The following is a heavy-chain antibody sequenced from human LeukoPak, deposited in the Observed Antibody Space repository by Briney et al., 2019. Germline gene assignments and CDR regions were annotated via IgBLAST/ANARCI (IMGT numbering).Heavy chain of an antibody. D-gene: IGHD6-19*01. Sequence: GGSLRLSCAASGFTFSTYGMHWVRQAPGKGLEWVTFIRYDETNKYYADSVKGRFTISKDNSKNTLYLQMNSLRPEDTAVYYCARVGGLVDWFDPWGQGTLVTVSS. J-gene: IGHJ5*02. V-gene: IGHV3-30*02. CDR2: IRYDETNK. CDR1: GFTFSTYG. CDR3: ARVGGLVDWFDP.